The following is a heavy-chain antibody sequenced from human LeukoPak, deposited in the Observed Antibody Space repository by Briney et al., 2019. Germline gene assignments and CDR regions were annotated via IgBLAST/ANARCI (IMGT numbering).Heavy chain of an antibody. CDR3: ARDKYYDFWSDYGEANDY. Sequence: PGGSLRLSCAASGFTFSSYWMSWVRQAPGKGLEWVANIKQDGSEKYYVDSVKGRFTISRDNAKNSLYLQMNSLRAEDTAVYYCARDKYYDFWSDYGEANDYWGQGTLVTVSS. J-gene: IGHJ4*02. V-gene: IGHV3-7*01. CDR2: IKQDGSEK. CDR1: GFTFSSYW. D-gene: IGHD3-3*01.